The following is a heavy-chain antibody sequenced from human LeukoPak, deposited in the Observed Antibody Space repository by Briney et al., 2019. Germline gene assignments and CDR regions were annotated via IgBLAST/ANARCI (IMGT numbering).Heavy chain of an antibody. CDR1: GFTFSRYE. J-gene: IGHJ4*02. Sequence: GGSLRLSCAASGFTFSRYEMNWVRQAPGKGLEWVSYISSSGSTIYYADSVKGRFTTSRDNAKNSLYLQMNSLRAEDTAVYYCARDGDLYYYDSSGYQGIDYWGQGTLVTVSS. V-gene: IGHV3-48*03. CDR2: ISSSGSTI. CDR3: ARDGDLYYYDSSGYQGIDY. D-gene: IGHD3-22*01.